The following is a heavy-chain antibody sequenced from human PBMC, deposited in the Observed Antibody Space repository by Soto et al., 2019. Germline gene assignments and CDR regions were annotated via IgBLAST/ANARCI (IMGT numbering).Heavy chain of an antibody. D-gene: IGHD1-7*01. V-gene: IGHV3-30*03. CDR3: ATKVRVTNYLSYGMDV. J-gene: IGHJ6*02. CDR1: GFSFNTSG. CDR2: IAFDGSQE. Sequence: QVQLVESGGCVVQPGRALRLSCAASGFSFNTSGMHWVRQAPGKGLEWVAVIAFDGSQEFYGDSVRGRFTISRDNAKNTLFLQMKSLTPEDTAVYSCATKVRVTNYLSYGMDVWGQGTTVTVSS.